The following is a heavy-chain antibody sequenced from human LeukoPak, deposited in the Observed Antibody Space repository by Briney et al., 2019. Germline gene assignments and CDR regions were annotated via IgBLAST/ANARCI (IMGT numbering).Heavy chain of an antibody. CDR3: ASGYSSGCFDY. CDR1: GFTFSSYW. V-gene: IGHV3-74*01. J-gene: IGHJ4*02. CDR2: INSDGSST. Sequence: GGSLRLSCAASGFTFSSYWMHWVRQAPGKGLVWVSRINSDGSSTSYADSVKGRFTISRDNAKNTLYLQMNSLRAEDTAVYYCASGYSSGCFDYWGQGTLVTVSS. D-gene: IGHD6-19*01.